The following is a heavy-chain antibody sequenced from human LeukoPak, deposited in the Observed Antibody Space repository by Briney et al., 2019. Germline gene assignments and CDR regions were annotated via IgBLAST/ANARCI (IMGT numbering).Heavy chain of an antibody. D-gene: IGHD3-10*01. J-gene: IGHJ4*02. Sequence: EASVKVSCKVSGYTLTELSMHWVRQAPGKGLEWMGGFDPEDGETIYAQKFQGRVTMTEDTSTDTAYMELSSLRSEDTAVYYCATWGARFGELFPPTDYWGQGTLVTASS. CDR1: GYTLTELS. V-gene: IGHV1-24*01. CDR3: ATWGARFGELFPPTDY. CDR2: FDPEDGET.